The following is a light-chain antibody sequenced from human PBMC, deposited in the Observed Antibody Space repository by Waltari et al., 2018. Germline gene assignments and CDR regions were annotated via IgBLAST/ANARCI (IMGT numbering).Light chain of an antibody. Sequence: QSALTQPASVSGSPGQSITISCTGTSSDVGSYNLVSWYQQHPGKAPKLMIYEGSKRPSGVSNRFSGSKSGNTASLTSSGLQAEDEADYYCYSYAGSSTFAFGGGTKLTVL. CDR1: SSDVGSYNL. V-gene: IGLV2-23*03. CDR3: YSYAGSSTFA. CDR2: EGS. J-gene: IGLJ3*02.